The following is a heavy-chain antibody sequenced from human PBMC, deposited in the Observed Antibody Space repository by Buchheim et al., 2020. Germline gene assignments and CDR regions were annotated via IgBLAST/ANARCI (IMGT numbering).Heavy chain of an antibody. V-gene: IGHV4-59*01. CDR2: IYYSGST. Sequence: QVQLQESGPGLVKPSETLSLTCTVSGGSISSYYWSWIRQPPGKGLEWIGYIYYSGSTNYNPSLKRRVTISVDTAKNQFSLKLSSVTAADTAVYYCARDLVGGDYYDSSGENDAFDIWGQGT. CDR1: GGSISSYY. D-gene: IGHD3-22*01. CDR3: ARDLVGGDYYDSSGENDAFDI. J-gene: IGHJ3*02.